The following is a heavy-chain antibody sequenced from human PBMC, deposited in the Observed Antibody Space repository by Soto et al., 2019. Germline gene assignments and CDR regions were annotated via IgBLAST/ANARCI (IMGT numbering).Heavy chain of an antibody. Sequence: SETLPLTCTVSCGSISSDYWSWIRQPPGKGLEWIGYIYYSGSTNYNPSLKSRVTISVDTSKNQFSLKLSSVTAADTAVYYCARLPRGYSADYRGNWFDPWGQGTLVTVSS. CDR3: ARLPRGYSADYRGNWFDP. V-gene: IGHV4-59*08. J-gene: IGHJ5*02. CDR1: CGSISSDY. D-gene: IGHD5-12*01. CDR2: IYYSGST.